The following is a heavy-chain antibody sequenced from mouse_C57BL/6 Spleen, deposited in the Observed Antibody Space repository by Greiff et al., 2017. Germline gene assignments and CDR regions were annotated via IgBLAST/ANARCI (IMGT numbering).Heavy chain of an antibody. CDR3: ARDCDGYWYFDV. V-gene: IGHV1-64*01. CDR1: GYTFTSYW. D-gene: IGHD2-3*01. J-gene: IGHJ1*03. CDR2: IHPNSGST. Sequence: QVQLKQPGAELVKPGASVKLSCKASGYTFTSYWMHWVKQRPGQGLEWIGMIHPNSGSTNYNEKFKSKATLTVDKSSSTAYMQLSSLTSEDSAVYYCARDCDGYWYFDVWGTGTTVTVSS.